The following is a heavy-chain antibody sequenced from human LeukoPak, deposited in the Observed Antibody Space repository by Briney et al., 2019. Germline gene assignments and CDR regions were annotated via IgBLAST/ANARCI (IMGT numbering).Heavy chain of an antibody. CDR1: GFTVSSNY. J-gene: IGHJ4*02. D-gene: IGHD6-19*01. Sequence: GGSLRLSCAASGFTVSSNYMSWVRQAPGKGLEWVSVIYSGGSTYYADSVKGRFTISRDNSKNTLYLQMNSLRAEDTAVYYCARGSIAVAGGFDYWSQGTLVTVSS. CDR3: ARGSIAVAGGFDY. CDR2: IYSGGST. V-gene: IGHV3-53*01.